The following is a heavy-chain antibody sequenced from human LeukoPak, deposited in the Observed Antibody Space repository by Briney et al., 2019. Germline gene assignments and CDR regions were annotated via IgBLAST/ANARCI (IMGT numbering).Heavy chain of an antibody. Sequence: SETLSLTCTVSGGSISGYYWSWIRQPPGKGLEWIGEINHSGSTNYNPSLKSRVTISVDTSKNQFSLKLSSVTAADTAVYYCARGANTLLWFGELAPFIFDYWGQGTLVTVSS. J-gene: IGHJ4*02. CDR1: GGSISGYY. CDR3: ARGANTLLWFGELAPFIFDY. D-gene: IGHD3-10*01. V-gene: IGHV4-34*01. CDR2: INHSGST.